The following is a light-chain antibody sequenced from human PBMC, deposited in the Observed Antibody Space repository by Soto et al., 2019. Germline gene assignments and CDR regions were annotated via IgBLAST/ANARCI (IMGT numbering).Light chain of an antibody. J-gene: IGKJ5*01. CDR1: NSVISY. Sequence: FVLTQSAATPSLSLGERATHCXRVSNSVISYLTWYRQRAGKXARLLXYDASNRATGIPARFSGSGSGTDFTRTISSLEPEDFAVYYCQHRRNWFGQGTRVEI. CDR2: DAS. CDR3: QHRRNW. V-gene: IGKV3-11*01.